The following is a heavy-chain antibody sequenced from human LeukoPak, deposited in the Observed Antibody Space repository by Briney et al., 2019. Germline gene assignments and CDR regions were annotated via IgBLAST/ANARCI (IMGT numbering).Heavy chain of an antibody. J-gene: IGHJ5*02. Sequence: GGSLRLSCAASGFNFRNYWISWVRQAPGKGLEWVANIKDDGRDKYYVDSVKGRFTISRDNARNSLSLQMNSLRVEDTAVYYCARDTRGGFDPWGQGTLVTVSS. CDR1: GFNFRNYW. CDR2: IKDDGRDK. V-gene: IGHV3-7*01. CDR3: ARDTRGGFDP. D-gene: IGHD1-26*01.